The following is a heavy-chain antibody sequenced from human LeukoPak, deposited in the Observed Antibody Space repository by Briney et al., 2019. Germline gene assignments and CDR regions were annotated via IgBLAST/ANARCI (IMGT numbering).Heavy chain of an antibody. CDR1: GFTFSSYA. CDR3: ARDSSGLGSSTGFYYFDY. J-gene: IGHJ4*02. D-gene: IGHD2-2*01. V-gene: IGHV3-64D*06. Sequence: PGGSLRLSCSASGFTFSSYAMHWVRQAPGKGLEYVSAISSNGGSTYYADSVKGRFTISRDNSKNTLYLQMSSLRAEDTAVYYCARDSSGLGSSTGFYYFDYWGQGTLVTVSS. CDR2: ISSNGGST.